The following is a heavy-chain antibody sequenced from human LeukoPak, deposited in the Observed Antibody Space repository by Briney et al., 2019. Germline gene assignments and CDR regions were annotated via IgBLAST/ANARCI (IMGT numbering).Heavy chain of an antibody. Sequence: SETLSLTCAVCGGSFSGYYWSWIRQPPGKGLEWIGEINHSGSTNYNPSLKSRVTISVDTSKNQFSLKLSSVTAADTAVYYCARGNYDFWSGYYTGYYYYMDVWGKGTTVTVSS. V-gene: IGHV4-34*01. D-gene: IGHD3-3*01. CDR3: ARGNYDFWSGYYTGYYYYMDV. J-gene: IGHJ6*03. CDR2: INHSGST. CDR1: GGSFSGYY.